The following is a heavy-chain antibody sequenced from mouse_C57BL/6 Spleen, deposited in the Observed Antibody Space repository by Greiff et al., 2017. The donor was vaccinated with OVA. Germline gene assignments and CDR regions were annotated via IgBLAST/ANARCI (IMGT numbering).Heavy chain of an antibody. J-gene: IGHJ2*01. CDR1: GFTFSNYW. V-gene: IGHV6-3*01. CDR2: IRLKSDNYAT. D-gene: IGHD1-1*01. Sequence: EVQRVESGGGLVQPGGSMKLSCVASGFTFSNYWMNWVRQSPEKGLEWVAQIRLKSDNYATHYAESVKGRFTISRDDSKSSVYLQMNNLRAEDTGIYYCTGGVYYYGLEYYFDYWGQGTTLTVSS. CDR3: TGGVYYYGLEYYFDY.